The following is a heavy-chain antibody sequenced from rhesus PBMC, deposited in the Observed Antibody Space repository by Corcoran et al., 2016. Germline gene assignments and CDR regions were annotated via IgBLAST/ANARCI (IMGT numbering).Heavy chain of an antibody. D-gene: IGHD3-34*01. Sequence: EVQLVESGGGLAKPGGSLRLSCAASGFTFSGYWMNWVRQTPGKGLELISAINSGGGSTYYADSVKGRFTISRDNSKNTLSLQMNSLSAEDTAVYYCAKSNCGDYYIDYWGQGVLVTVSS. CDR1: GFTFSGYW. J-gene: IGHJ4*01. CDR3: AKSNCGDYYIDY. CDR2: INSGGGST. V-gene: IGHV3S42*01.